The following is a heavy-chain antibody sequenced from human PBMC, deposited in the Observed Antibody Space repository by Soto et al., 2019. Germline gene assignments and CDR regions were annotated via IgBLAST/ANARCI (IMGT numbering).Heavy chain of an antibody. D-gene: IGHD4-17*01. V-gene: IGHV4-39*01. J-gene: IGHJ4*02. Sequence: SETLSLTCTVSGGSISGSSYYWGWIRQPPGKGLECIGSVHYSGSTDYNPSIKSRVTISVDTSKNQFSLKLTSVTAADTALYFCASFSGATYGDYGGGINYWGQGTLVTVS. CDR3: ASFSGATYGDYGGGINY. CDR2: VHYSGST. CDR1: GGSISGSSYY.